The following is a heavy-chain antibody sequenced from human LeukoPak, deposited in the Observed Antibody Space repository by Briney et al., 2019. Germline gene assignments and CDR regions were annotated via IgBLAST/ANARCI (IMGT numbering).Heavy chain of an antibody. D-gene: IGHD3-10*01. CDR2: ISSSSNSR. CDR3: ASTSMVRGVILNLFDY. V-gene: IGHV3-48*02. Sequence: PGGSLRLSCVADGFTFSSYSMNWVRQAPGKVLEWVSYISSSSNSRYDGASVKGRFTISRDNAKNSLYLQMNSLRDEDTAVYFCASTSMVRGVILNLFDYWGQGTLVTVSS. J-gene: IGHJ4*02. CDR1: GFTFSSYS.